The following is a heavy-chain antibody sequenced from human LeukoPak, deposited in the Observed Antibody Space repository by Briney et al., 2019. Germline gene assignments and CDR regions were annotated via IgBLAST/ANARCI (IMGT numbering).Heavy chain of an antibody. CDR3: ARQVYSSSWYVRTDY. V-gene: IGHV4-34*01. D-gene: IGHD6-13*01. J-gene: IGHJ4*02. CDR2: INHSGST. CDR1: GGSFSGYY. Sequence: SETLSLTCAVYGGSFSGYYWSWIRQPPGKGLEWIGEINHSGSTIYNPSLKSRVTISVDTSKNQFSLKLSSVTAADTAAYYCARQVYSSSWYVRTDYWGQGTLVTVSS.